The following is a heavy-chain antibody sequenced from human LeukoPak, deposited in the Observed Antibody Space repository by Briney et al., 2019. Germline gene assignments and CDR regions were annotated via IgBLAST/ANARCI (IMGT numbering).Heavy chain of an antibody. J-gene: IGHJ4*02. Sequence: ASVKVSCKASGYTFTSYGISWVRQAPGQGLEWMGWISAYSGNTNYAQKLQGRVTMTTDTSTSTAYMELRSLRSDDTAVYYCARDKAAMARNNFDYWGQGTLVTVSS. CDR1: GYTFTSYG. D-gene: IGHD5-18*01. V-gene: IGHV1-18*01. CDR2: ISAYSGNT. CDR3: ARDKAAMARNNFDY.